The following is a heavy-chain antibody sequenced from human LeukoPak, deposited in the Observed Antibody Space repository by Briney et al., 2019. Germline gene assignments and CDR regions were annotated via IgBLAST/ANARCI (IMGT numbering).Heavy chain of an antibody. CDR2: IYYSGST. V-gene: IGHV4-39*07. D-gene: IGHD3-22*01. Sequence: SETLSLTCTVSGGSISSSSYYWGWIRQPPGKGLEWIGSIYYSGSTYYNPSLKSRVTISVDTSKNQFSLKLSSVTAADTAVYYCARLKYYYDPYYFDYWGQGTLVTVSS. J-gene: IGHJ4*02. CDR3: ARLKYYYDPYYFDY. CDR1: GGSISSSSYY.